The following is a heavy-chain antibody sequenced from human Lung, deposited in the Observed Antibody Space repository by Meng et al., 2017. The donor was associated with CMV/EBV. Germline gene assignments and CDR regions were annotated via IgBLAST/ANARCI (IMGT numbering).Heavy chain of an antibody. V-gene: IGHV3-11*04. Sequence: GGSXRLXCAASGFSFSDHYMSWIRQAPGKGLEWVSYISGNGNTIYYADSVKGRFTISRDNAKNSLYLQMNSLRVEDTAVYYCAREASGSYYAFYFDYWGQGTLVTVSS. CDR2: ISGNGNTI. J-gene: IGHJ4*02. D-gene: IGHD1-26*01. CDR3: AREASGSYYAFYFDY. CDR1: GFSFSDHY.